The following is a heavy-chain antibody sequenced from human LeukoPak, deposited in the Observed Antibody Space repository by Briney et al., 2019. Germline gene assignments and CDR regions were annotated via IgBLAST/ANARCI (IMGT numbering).Heavy chain of an antibody. CDR1: GFTFSSYA. CDR2: ISGSGGST. Sequence: GGSLRLSCAASGFTFSSYAMSWDRQAPGKGLEWVSAISGSGGSTYYVDTVKRRFTISRDNSKNTLFLQMNSLRAEDTAVYYCAKEGYDSSGYYSYFDYWGQGTLVTVSS. J-gene: IGHJ4*02. V-gene: IGHV3-23*01. D-gene: IGHD3-22*01. CDR3: AKEGYDSSGYYSYFDY.